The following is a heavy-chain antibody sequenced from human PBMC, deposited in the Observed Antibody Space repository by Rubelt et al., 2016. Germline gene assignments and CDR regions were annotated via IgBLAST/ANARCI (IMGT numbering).Heavy chain of an antibody. V-gene: IGHV4-31*03. CDR1: GGSISSGGYY. CDR3: ARERSRNYWFDP. CDR2: IYYSGST. Sequence: QVQLQESGPGLVKPSQTLSLTRTVSGGSISSGGYYWSWIRQHPGKGLEWIGYIYYSGSTYYNPSLKSRVTISVDTSKNQFSLKLSSVTAADTAVYYCARERSRNYWFDPWGQGTLVTVSS. J-gene: IGHJ5*02. D-gene: IGHD4-11*01.